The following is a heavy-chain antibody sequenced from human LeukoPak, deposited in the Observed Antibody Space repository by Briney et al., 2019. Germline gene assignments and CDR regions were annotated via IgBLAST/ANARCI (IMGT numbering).Heavy chain of an antibody. CDR3: ARDGFTMIVVGDASDI. Sequence: AVSVSCKVSGYTLPRYCIRGVRQAPGQGREWMGWNSAYNGNTHYAQKPQGRVTKTTDTATSTVYTEATSMRSGDTAVHYGARDGFTMIVVGDASDIWGQGTMVTVHS. D-gene: IGHD3-22*01. J-gene: IGHJ3*02. CDR1: GYTLPRYC. V-gene: IGHV1-18*01. CDR2: NSAYNGNT.